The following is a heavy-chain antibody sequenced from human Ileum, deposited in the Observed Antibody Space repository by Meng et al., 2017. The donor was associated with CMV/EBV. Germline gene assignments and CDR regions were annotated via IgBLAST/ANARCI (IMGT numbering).Heavy chain of an antibody. D-gene: IGHD2-2*01. Sequence: FSGAAIHWVRQASGKGLEWVGRIGSKTNTYATAYAASVKGRFTISRDDSKNTAYLQMNNLKTEDTAMYYCARRDPGYCSSTSCWPIWGQGTMVTVSS. J-gene: IGHJ3*02. CDR1: FSGAA. V-gene: IGHV3-73*01. CDR2: IGSKTNTYAT. CDR3: ARRDPGYCSSTSCWPI.